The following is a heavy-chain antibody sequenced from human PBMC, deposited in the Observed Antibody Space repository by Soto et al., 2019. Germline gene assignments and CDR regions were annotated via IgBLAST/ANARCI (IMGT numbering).Heavy chain of an antibody. CDR1: GDSVSSNSAA. CDR3: ARGPMSSSWYAGDADYYYGMDV. V-gene: IGHV6-1*01. CDR2: TYYRSKWYN. J-gene: IGHJ6*02. Sequence: SQTLSLTCAISGDSVSSNSAAWNWIRQSPSRGLEWLGRTYYRSKWYNDYAVSVKSRITINPDTSKNQFSLQLNSVTPEDTAVYYCARGPMSSSWYAGDADYYYGMDVWGQGTTVTVSS. D-gene: IGHD6-13*01.